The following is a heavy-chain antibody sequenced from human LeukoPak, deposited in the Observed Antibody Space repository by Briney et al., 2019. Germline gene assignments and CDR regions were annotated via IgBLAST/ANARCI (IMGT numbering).Heavy chain of an antibody. CDR2: IYPGDSDT. CDR3: ARQGRISTYYYDSSGYYYGY. J-gene: IGHJ4*02. V-gene: IGHV5-51*01. CDR1: GYSFTSYW. Sequence: GESLKISCKGSGYSFTSYWIGWVRQMPGKGLEWMGIIYPGDSDTRYSPSFQGQVTISADKSISTAYLQWSSLKASGTAMYYCARQGRISTYYYDSSGYYYGYWGQGTLVTVSS. D-gene: IGHD3-22*01.